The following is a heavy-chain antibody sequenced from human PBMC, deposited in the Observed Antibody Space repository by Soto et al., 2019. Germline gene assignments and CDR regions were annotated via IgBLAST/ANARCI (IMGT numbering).Heavy chain of an antibody. D-gene: IGHD1-26*01. Sequence: QVQLQQWGAGLLKPSETLSLTCAVYGGSFSGYSWTWIRQSPGKGLEWIGQINHSGSTNYNPSLNSRFTISLFTSPHQFSLELISVTAADTAVYYCARGLFSENYYSGGWYYFDSWGQGTLVTVSS. V-gene: IGHV4-34*01. CDR1: GGSFSGYS. CDR2: INHSGST. CDR3: ARGLFSENYYSGGWYYFDS. J-gene: IGHJ4*02.